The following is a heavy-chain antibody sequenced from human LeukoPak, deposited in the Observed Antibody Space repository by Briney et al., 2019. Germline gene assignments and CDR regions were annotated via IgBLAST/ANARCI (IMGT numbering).Heavy chain of an antibody. CDR1: GGSFSGYY. CDR3: ARDQVDYDTPDHFDF. Sequence: PSETLSLTCAVYGGSFSGYYWSWIRQPPGKGLEWIGEINHSGSTNYNPSLKSRVTISVDTSKNQFSLKLSSVTAADTAVYYCARDQVDYDTPDHFDFWGKGTLVTVSS. V-gene: IGHV4-34*01. D-gene: IGHD3-22*01. CDR2: INHSGST. J-gene: IGHJ4*02.